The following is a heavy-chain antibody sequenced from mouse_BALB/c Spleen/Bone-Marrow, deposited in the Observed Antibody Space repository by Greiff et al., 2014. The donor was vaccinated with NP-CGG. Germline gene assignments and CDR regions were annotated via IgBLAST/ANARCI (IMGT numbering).Heavy chain of an antibody. D-gene: IGHD1-1*01. V-gene: IGHV5-12-2*01. CDR2: ISNGGGST. J-gene: IGHJ4*01. Sequence: VQLKESGGGLVQPGGSLKLSCAASGFTFSSYTMSWVRQTPEKRLEWVAYISNGGGSTYYPDTVKGRFTISRDNAKNTLYLQTSSLKSEDTAMYYCARHGYYGSRAMDYWGQGTSVTVSS. CDR3: ARHGYYGSRAMDY. CDR1: GFTFSSYT.